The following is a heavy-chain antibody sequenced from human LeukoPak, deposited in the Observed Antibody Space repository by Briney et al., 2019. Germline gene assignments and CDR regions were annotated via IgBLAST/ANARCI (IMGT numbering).Heavy chain of an antibody. CDR2: IYHSGAT. D-gene: IGHD6-19*01. CDR3: ARDLGMAGIAPVDY. CDR1: GYSISSGYY. J-gene: IGHJ4*02. V-gene: IGHV4-38-2*02. Sequence: SETLSLTCTVSGYSISSGYYWGWIRQSPEKGLEWIGSIYHSGATYYNPSLKSRVTISVDASKNQFSLKVTSVTAADTAVYYCARDLGMAGIAPVDYWGQGTLVTVSS.